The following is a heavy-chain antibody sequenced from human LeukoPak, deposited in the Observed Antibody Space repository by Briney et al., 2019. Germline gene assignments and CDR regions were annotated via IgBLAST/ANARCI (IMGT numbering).Heavy chain of an antibody. V-gene: IGHV1-2*04. Sequence: GASVKVSCKASGYTFTGYYMHWVRQAPGQGLEWMGWINPNSGGTNYAQKFQGWVTMTRDTSISTAYMELSRLRSDDTAVYYCARSSGVMSIAARLYLGYWGQGTLVTVSS. CDR3: ARSSGVMSIAARLYLGY. CDR1: GYTFTGYY. D-gene: IGHD6-6*01. CDR2: INPNSGGT. J-gene: IGHJ4*02.